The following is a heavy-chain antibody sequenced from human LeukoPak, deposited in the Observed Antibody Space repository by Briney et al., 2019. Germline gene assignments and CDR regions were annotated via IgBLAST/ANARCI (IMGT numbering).Heavy chain of an antibody. CDR2: IIPILGIA. Sequence: GSSVKVSCKASGGTFSSYAISWVRQAPGQGLEWMGRIIPILGIANYAQKFQGRVTITADKSTSTAYMELSSLRSEDTAVYYCARVGGYGSGSYFKAELDYYYYGMDVWGQGTTVTVSS. V-gene: IGHV1-69*04. J-gene: IGHJ6*02. CDR3: ARVGGYGSGSYFKAELDYYYYGMDV. CDR1: GGTFSSYA. D-gene: IGHD3-10*01.